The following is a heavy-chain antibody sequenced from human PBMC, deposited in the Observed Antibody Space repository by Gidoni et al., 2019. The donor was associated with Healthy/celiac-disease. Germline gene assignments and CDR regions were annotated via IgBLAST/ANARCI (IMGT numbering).Heavy chain of an antibody. Sequence: QVQLVESGGGVVQPGRSLRLSCAASGFTFSSYAMHWVRPAPGKGLEWVAVISYDGSNKYYADSVKGRFTISRDNSKNTLYLQMNSLRAEDTAVYYCARDSGEANDYWGQGTLVTVSS. V-gene: IGHV3-30*04. J-gene: IGHJ4*02. CDR3: ARDSGEANDY. CDR1: GFTFSSYA. CDR2: ISYDGSNK. D-gene: IGHD3-10*01.